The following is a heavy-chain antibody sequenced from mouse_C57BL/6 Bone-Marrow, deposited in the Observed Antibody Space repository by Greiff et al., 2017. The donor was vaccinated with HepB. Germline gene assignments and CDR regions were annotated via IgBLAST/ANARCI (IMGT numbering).Heavy chain of an antibody. J-gene: IGHJ2*01. D-gene: IGHD2-3*01. Sequence: VKLMESGAELVRPGTSVKMSCKASGYTFTNYWIGWAKQRPGHGLEWIGDIYPGGGYTNYNEKFKGKATLTADKSSSTAYMQFSSLTSEDSAIYYCAFYDGYYGYWGQGTTLTVSS. CDR2: IYPGGGYT. V-gene: IGHV1-63*01. CDR3: AFYDGYYGY. CDR1: GYTFTNYW.